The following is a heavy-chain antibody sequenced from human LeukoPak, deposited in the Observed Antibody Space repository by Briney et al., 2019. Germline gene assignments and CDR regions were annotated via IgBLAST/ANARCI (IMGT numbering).Heavy chain of an antibody. V-gene: IGHV3-21*04. J-gene: IGHJ4*02. CDR2: ISTSSTYI. CDR1: GFTFSSYS. D-gene: IGHD3-16*02. Sequence: GGSLRLSCAASGFTFSSYSMNWVRQAPGKGLEWVSSISTSSTYIYYADSVKGRFTISRDNAKNSLYLQMNSLRAEDTAVYYCARVGENYDYVWGSYRSPLLFDYWGQGTLVTVSS. CDR3: ARVGENYDYVWGSYRSPLLFDY.